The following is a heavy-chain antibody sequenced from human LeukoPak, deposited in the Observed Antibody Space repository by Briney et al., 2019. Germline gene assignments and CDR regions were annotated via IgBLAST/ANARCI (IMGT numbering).Heavy chain of an antibody. CDR2: INPNSGGT. CDR1: GYTFTGYY. V-gene: IGHV1-2*02. Sequence: GASVKVSCKASGYTFTGYYMHWVRQAPGQGLDGMGWINPNSGGTNYAQKFQGRVTMTRDTSISTAYMELSRLRSDDTAVYYCARVTIFGVVELDYWGQGTLVTVSS. D-gene: IGHD3-3*01. CDR3: ARVTIFGVVELDY. J-gene: IGHJ4*02.